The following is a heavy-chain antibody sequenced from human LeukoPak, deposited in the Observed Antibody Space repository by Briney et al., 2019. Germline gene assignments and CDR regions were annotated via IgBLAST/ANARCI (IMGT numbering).Heavy chain of an antibody. J-gene: IGHJ4*02. Sequence: GGSLRLSCAASGFTVSSNYMRWVRQAPGKGLEWVSVIYSGGGTYYADSVKGRFTISRDSSKNTVYLQMNSLRAEDTAVYYCARGGREVGTTRGGYFDYWGQGTLVTVSS. CDR2: IYSGGGT. CDR3: ARGGREVGTTRGGYFDY. CDR1: GFTVSSNY. D-gene: IGHD1-26*01. V-gene: IGHV3-66*02.